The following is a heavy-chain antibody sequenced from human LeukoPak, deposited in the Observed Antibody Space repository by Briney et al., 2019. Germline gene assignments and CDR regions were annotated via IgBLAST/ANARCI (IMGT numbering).Heavy chain of an antibody. CDR3: ARAPFDSSGYYYDFYYYYMDV. V-gene: IGHV3-53*01. D-gene: IGHD3-22*01. Sequence: GGSLRLSCAASGFTVSSNYMSWVRQAPGEGLEWVSVIYSGGSTYYADSVKGRFTISRDNSKNTLYLQMNSLRAEDTAVYYCARAPFDSSGYYYDFYYYYMDVWGKGTTVTVSS. CDR2: IYSGGST. CDR1: GFTVSSNY. J-gene: IGHJ6*03.